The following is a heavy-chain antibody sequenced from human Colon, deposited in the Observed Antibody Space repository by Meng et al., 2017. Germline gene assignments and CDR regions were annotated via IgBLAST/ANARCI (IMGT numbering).Heavy chain of an antibody. D-gene: IGHD1-1*01. Sequence: QGQRTGSGPGLVKPSGTLSLTCTVSGDSISSDIWWSWVRQPPGKGLEWIGEVYHRGDTNYNPSLKSRVVISVDRSKNQFSLNLSSVTAADTAVYYCGRDQGRQLINHWGQGTLVTVSS. J-gene: IGHJ4*02. CDR2: VYHRGDT. V-gene: IGHV4-4*02. CDR3: GRDQGRQLINH. CDR1: GDSISSDIW.